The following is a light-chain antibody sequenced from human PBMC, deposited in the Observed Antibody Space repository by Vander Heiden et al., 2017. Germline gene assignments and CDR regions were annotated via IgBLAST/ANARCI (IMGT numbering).Light chain of an antibody. J-gene: IGKJ1*01. CDR3: QQYNSYSGT. Sequence: DIQMTQSPSTLSASVGDRVTITCRASQSISSWLAWYQQKPGKAPKLLIYKASSLESGVPSRCSGSGSGTEFTLTISSLQPDDFATYYCQQYNSYSGTFAQGTKVEIK. CDR1: QSISSW. CDR2: KAS. V-gene: IGKV1-5*03.